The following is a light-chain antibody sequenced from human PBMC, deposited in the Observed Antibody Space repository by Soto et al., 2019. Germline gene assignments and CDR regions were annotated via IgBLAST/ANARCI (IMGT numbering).Light chain of an antibody. Sequence: QSALTQPASVSGSPGQSITISCIGTSSDVGGYNYVSWYQQYPDKAPKVIIYDVRNRPSGVSNRFSGSKSGNTASLTISGLQAEDEADYYCSSYTISSTVVFGGGTKLTVL. CDR2: DVR. CDR1: SSDVGGYNY. J-gene: IGLJ2*01. V-gene: IGLV2-14*01. CDR3: SSYTISSTVV.